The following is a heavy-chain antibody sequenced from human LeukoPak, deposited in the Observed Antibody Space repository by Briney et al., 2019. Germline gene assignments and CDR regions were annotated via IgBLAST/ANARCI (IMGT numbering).Heavy chain of an antibody. CDR3: ARHRGYSPVGRGYMDV. Sequence: SETLSLTCAVYGGSCSGYYWSWIRQPPGKGLEWIGEINHSGSTNYNPSLKSRVTISVDTSKNQFSLKLSSVTAADTAVYYCARHRGYSPVGRGYMDVWGKGTTVTVSS. J-gene: IGHJ6*03. CDR1: GGSCSGYY. CDR2: INHSGST. V-gene: IGHV4-34*01. D-gene: IGHD5-18*01.